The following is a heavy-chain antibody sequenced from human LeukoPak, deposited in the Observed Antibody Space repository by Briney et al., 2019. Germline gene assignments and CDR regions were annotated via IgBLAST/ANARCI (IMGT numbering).Heavy chain of an antibody. V-gene: IGHV1-18*01. CDR3: ARDMTTVTYYYYYYGMDV. J-gene: IGHJ6*02. CDR1: GYTFTSYG. D-gene: IGHD4-17*01. Sequence: ASVKVSCKASGYTFTSYGISWVRQAPGQGLEWMGWISAYNGNTNYAQKLQGRVTMTTDTSTSTAYMELRSLRSDDTAVYYCARDMTTVTYYYYYYGMDVWGQGTTVTVSS. CDR2: ISAYNGNT.